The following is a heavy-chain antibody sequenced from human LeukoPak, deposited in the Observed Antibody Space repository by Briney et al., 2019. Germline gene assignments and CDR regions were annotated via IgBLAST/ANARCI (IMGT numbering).Heavy chain of an antibody. CDR2: MNPNSGNT. V-gene: IGHV1-8*01. J-gene: IGHJ6*02. Sequence: GASVKVSCKASGYTFTSYDINWVRQANGQGLEWMGWMNPNSGNTGYAQKFQGRVTMTRNTSISTAYMELSSLRSEDTAVYYCARGIDFWSGYYDGMDVWGQGTTVTVSS. D-gene: IGHD3-3*01. CDR3: ARGIDFWSGYYDGMDV. CDR1: GYTFTSYD.